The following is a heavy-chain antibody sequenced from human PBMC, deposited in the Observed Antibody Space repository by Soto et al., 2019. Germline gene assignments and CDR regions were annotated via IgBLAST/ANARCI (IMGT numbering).Heavy chain of an antibody. CDR2: ISAYNGNT. J-gene: IGHJ4*02. CDR1: GYTFTSYG. Sequence: QVQLVQSGAEVKKPGASVKVSCKASGYTFTSYGISWVRQAPGQGLEWMGWISAYNGNTNYAQKLQGRVTMTTDPATSTAYMELRSLRSDDTAVYYCARDLDILTGYYSFDYWGEGTLVTVSS. V-gene: IGHV1-18*01. D-gene: IGHD3-9*01. CDR3: ARDLDILTGYYSFDY.